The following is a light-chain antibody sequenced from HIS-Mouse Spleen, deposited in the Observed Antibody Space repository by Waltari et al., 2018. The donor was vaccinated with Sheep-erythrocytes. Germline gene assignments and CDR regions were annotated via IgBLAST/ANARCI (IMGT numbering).Light chain of an antibody. CDR3: CSYAGSYNHV. CDR1: SIDGGHYNY. J-gene: IGLJ1*01. CDR2: DVI. Sequence: QSALTQPRLVSGSPGQSVTISRTGTSIDGGHYNYVSWYQQHPGKAPKLMIYDVIKRPSGVPDRFSGSKSGNTASLTISGLQAEDEADYYCCSYAGSYNHVFATGTKVTVL. V-gene: IGLV2-11*01.